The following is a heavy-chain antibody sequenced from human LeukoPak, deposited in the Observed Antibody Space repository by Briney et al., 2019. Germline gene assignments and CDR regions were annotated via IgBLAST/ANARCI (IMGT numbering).Heavy chain of an antibody. V-gene: IGHV1-8*01. CDR1: GYTFTSYD. CDR3: ARGRCSGGSCYGFNWFDP. J-gene: IGHJ5*02. CDR2: MNPNSGNT. Sequence: ASVKVSCKASGYTFTSYDINWVRQATGQGLEWMGWMNPNSGNTGYAQKFQGRVTMTRNTSISTAYMELSSLRSEDTAVYYCARGRCSGGSCYGFNWFDPWGQGTLVTVSS. D-gene: IGHD2-15*01.